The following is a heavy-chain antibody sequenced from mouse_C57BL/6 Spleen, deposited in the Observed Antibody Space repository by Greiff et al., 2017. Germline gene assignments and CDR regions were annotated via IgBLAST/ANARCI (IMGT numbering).Heavy chain of an antibody. CDR2: ISDGGSYT. J-gene: IGHJ3*01. CDR3: ARGGDDYDGETWFAY. Sequence: EVKLVESGGGLVKPGGSLKLSCAASGFTFSSYAMSWVRQTPEKRLEWVATISDGGSYTYYPDNVKGRFTISRDNAKNNLYLQMSHLKSEDTAMYYCARGGDDYDGETWFAYWGQGTLVTVSA. D-gene: IGHD2-4*01. V-gene: IGHV5-4*03. CDR1: GFTFSSYA.